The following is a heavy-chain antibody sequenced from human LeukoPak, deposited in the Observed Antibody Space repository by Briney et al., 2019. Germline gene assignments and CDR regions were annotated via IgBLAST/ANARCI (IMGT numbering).Heavy chain of an antibody. V-gene: IGHV4-31*03. CDR3: TRVGAGYYGGNSPDAFDI. J-gene: IGHJ3*02. CDR2: IYYSGST. Sequence: SQTLSLTCTVSGGSISSGGYCWSWIRQHPGKGLEWIGYIYYSGSTYCNPSLKSRVTISVDTSKNQFSLKLSSVTAADTTVYYCTRVGAGYYGGNSPDAFDIWGQGTMVTVSS. D-gene: IGHD4-23*01. CDR1: GGSISSGGYC.